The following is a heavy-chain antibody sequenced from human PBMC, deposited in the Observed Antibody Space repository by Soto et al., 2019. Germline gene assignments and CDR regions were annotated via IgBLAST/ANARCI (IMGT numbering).Heavy chain of an antibody. CDR2: IYYSGST. V-gene: IGHV4-59*08. Sequence: PSETLSLTCTVSGGSISSYYWSWIRQPPGKGLEWIGYIYYSGSTNYNPSLKSRVTISVDTSKNQFSLKLSSVTAADTAVYYCARLWSGYYVFDYWGQGTLVTVSS. CDR1: GGSISSYY. D-gene: IGHD3-3*01. CDR3: ARLWSGYYVFDY. J-gene: IGHJ4*02.